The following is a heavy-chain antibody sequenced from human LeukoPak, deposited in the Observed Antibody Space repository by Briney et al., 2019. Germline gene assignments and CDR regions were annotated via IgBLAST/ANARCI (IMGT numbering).Heavy chain of an antibody. V-gene: IGHV1-69*01. D-gene: IGHD3-9*01. Sequence: GSSVKVSCKASGDTFSSYAISWVRQAPGQGLEWMGGIIPIFGTANYAQKFQGRVTITADESTSTAYMELSSLRSEDTAVYYCARLNYDILTGYYDLDYWGQGTLVTVSS. CDR2: IIPIFGTA. CDR1: GDTFSSYA. J-gene: IGHJ4*02. CDR3: ARLNYDILTGYYDLDY.